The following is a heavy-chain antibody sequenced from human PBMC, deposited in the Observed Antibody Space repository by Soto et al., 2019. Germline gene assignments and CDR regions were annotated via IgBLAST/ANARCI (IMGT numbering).Heavy chain of an antibody. V-gene: IGHV5-10-1*01. D-gene: IGHD4-4*01. Sequence: GEFLKISCKGSGYSFTSYWISWVRQMPGKGLEWMGRIDPSDSYTNYSPSFQGHVTISADKSISTAYLQWSSLKASDTAMYYCARHPPMTTVTTVDYWGQGTLVTVSS. CDR1: GYSFTSYW. CDR3: ARHPPMTTVTTVDY. J-gene: IGHJ4*02. CDR2: IDPSDSYT.